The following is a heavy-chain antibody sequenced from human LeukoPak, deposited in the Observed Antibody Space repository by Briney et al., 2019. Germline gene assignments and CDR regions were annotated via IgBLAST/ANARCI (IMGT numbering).Heavy chain of an antibody. CDR1: GFTFSSYE. J-gene: IGHJ4*02. V-gene: IGHV3-48*03. CDR2: ISSGGSTI. Sequence: GGSLRLSCAASGFTFSSYEMNWVRQAPGKGLEWVSYISSGGSTIYYADSVKGRFTISRDNAKNTLYLQMNSLRVEDTAVYYCARALGSGWVYFLGGQGTLVTVSS. CDR3: ARALGSGWVYFL. D-gene: IGHD3-10*01.